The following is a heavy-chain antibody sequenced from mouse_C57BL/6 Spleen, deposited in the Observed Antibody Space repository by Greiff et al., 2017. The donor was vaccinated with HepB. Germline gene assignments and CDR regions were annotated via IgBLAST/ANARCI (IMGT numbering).Heavy chain of an antibody. Sequence: VQLVESGPGLVAPSQSLSITCTVSGFSLTSYGVDWVRQSPGKGLEWLGVIWGVGSTNYNSALKSRLSISKDNSKSQVFLKMNSLQTDDTAMYYCALGLRRGDYAMDYWGQGTSVTVSS. J-gene: IGHJ4*01. CDR2: IWGVGST. CDR1: GFSLTSYG. D-gene: IGHD2-2*01. V-gene: IGHV2-6*01. CDR3: ALGLRRGDYAMDY.